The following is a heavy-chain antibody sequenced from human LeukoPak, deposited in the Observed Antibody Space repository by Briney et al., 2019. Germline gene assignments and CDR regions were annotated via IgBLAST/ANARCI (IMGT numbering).Heavy chain of an antibody. CDR1: GGSISSSSYY. J-gene: IGHJ6*03. CDR3: ARGLYYYGTAYYLDV. D-gene: IGHD3-10*01. CDR2: IYYSGST. Sequence: PWETLSLTCTVSGGSISSSSYYWSWIRQPPGKGLEWIGYIYYSGSTNYNPSLKSRVTISVDTSKNQFSLKLSSVTAADTAVYYCARGLYYYGTAYYLDVWGKGTTVTVSS. V-gene: IGHV4-61*01.